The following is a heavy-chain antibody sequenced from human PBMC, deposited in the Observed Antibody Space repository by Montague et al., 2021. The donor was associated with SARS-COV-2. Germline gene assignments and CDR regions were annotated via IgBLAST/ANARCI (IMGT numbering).Heavy chain of an antibody. V-gene: IGHV4-59*01. CDR1: GDSLTYFY. J-gene: IGHJ4*02. D-gene: IGHD2-2*01. CDR3: VRGATRTFDY. Sequence: SETLSLTCTVSGDSLTYFYWSWIRQSPGKGLGWIGNIFYRGTTNYNPSLKSRVTISVDTSKNQFSLNLTSVTAADTAVYYCVRGATRTFDYWGQGTLVTVSS. CDR2: IFYRGTT.